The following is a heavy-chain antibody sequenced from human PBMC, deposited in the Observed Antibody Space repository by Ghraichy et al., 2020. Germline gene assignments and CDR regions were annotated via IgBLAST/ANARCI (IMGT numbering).Heavy chain of an antibody. V-gene: IGHV4-59*12. CDR1: GGSIGTIY. J-gene: IGHJ3*02. D-gene: IGHD6-6*01. Sequence: SETLSLTCSVSGGSIGTIYWSWIRQPPGKPLEWIGLVYYSVSTNYNPTLKSRVPISVDTSTNEFSLRVNSVTGADTAIYYYATNSSSSVGFDIWGQGTKV. CDR3: ATNSSSSVGFDI. CDR2: VYYSVST.